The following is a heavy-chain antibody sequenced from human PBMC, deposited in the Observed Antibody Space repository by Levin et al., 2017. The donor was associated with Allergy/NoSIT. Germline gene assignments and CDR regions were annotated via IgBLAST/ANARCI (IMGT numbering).Heavy chain of an antibody. V-gene: IGHV3-23*01. D-gene: IGHD4-23*01. Sequence: GESLKISCAASGFTFSSYAMSWVRQAPGKGLEWVSVISGSGGSTFYADSVKGRFTISRDNSKNTLYLQMSSLRAEDTAVYYCAKGIPRATVVTLGLDGMDVWGQGTTVTVSS. J-gene: IGHJ6*02. CDR2: ISGSGGST. CDR1: GFTFSSYA. CDR3: AKGIPRATVVTLGLDGMDV.